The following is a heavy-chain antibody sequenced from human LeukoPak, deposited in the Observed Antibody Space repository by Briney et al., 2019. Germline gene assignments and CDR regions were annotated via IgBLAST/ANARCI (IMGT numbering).Heavy chain of an antibody. Sequence: PSETLSLTCTVSGGSISSYYWSWIRQPPGKRLEWIGHIYYSGSTNYNPSLKSRVTISVDTSKNQFSLKLSSVTAADTAVYYCARHTDIAPLSSLKYWGQGTLVTVSS. D-gene: IGHD6-13*01. CDR3: ARHTDIAPLSSLKY. CDR1: GGSISSYY. J-gene: IGHJ4*02. V-gene: IGHV4-59*08. CDR2: IYYSGST.